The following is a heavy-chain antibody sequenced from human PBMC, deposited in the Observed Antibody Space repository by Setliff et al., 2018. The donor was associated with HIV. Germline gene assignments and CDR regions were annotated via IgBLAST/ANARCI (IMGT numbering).Heavy chain of an antibody. Sequence: LSLTCTVSGGSISSGVYYWSWIRQHPGKGLEWIGYIYYTGSTYYNPSLKSRLIMSVDTSKNQFSLKLTSVTAADTAVYFCARASYSSSSYDYYIDVWGKGTTVTVSS. CDR3: ARASYSSSSYDYYIDV. CDR2: IYYTGST. V-gene: IGHV4-31*02. CDR1: GGSISSGVYY. D-gene: IGHD6-6*01. J-gene: IGHJ6*03.